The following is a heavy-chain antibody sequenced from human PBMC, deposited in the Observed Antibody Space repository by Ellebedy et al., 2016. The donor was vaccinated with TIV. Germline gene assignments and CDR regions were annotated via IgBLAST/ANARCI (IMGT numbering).Heavy chain of an antibody. CDR1: GGSFSGYY. Sequence: SETLSLTCAVYGGSFSGYYWSWIRQPPGKGLEWIGEINHSGSTNYNPSLKSRVTISVDTSKNQYSLKLTSVTAADTAIYYCARDNMGSLDYWGQGTLVTVPS. CDR3: ARDNMGSLDY. CDR2: INHSGST. D-gene: IGHD3-10*01. V-gene: IGHV4-34*01. J-gene: IGHJ4*02.